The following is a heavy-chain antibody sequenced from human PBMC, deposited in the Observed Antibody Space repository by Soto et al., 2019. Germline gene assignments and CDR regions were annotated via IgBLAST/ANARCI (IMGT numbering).Heavy chain of an antibody. CDR2: ISSGGTSTTT. V-gene: IGHV3-11*01. J-gene: IGHJ1*01. Sequence: QVQLVESGGGLGEPGGSLRLSCAASGFKFSDHYMTWIRQAPGKGLEWVSKISSGGTSTTTYYADSVKGRFTVSRDNAKKSLYLQMNSLRVEDTALYYCAADTFYYTSTFWGQGTLVTVSS. CDR3: AADTFYYTSTF. D-gene: IGHD3-22*01. CDR1: GFKFSDHY.